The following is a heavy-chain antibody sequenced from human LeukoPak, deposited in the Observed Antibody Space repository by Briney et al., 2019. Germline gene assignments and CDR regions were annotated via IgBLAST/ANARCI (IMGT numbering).Heavy chain of an antibody. V-gene: IGHV3-21*01. D-gene: IGHD1-26*01. Sequence: GGSLSLSCAASGFTFSSYSMNWVRQAPGKGLEWVSSISSSSSYIYYADSVKGRFTISRDNAKNSLYLQMNSLRAEDTAVYYCARTGVEDSGSFFDYWGQGTLVTVSS. J-gene: IGHJ4*02. CDR3: ARTGVEDSGSFFDY. CDR2: ISSSSSYI. CDR1: GFTFSSYS.